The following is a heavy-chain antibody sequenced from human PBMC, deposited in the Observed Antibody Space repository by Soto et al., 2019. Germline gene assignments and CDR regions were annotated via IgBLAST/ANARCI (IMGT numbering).Heavy chain of an antibody. J-gene: IGHJ5*01. D-gene: IGHD3-22*01. CDR1: GGTFSSYA. CDR3: AGTLYDSSGYYYVWFDT. CDR2: IIPIFGTA. Sequence: SVKVSCKASGGTFSSYAISWVRQAPGQGLEWMGGIIPIFGTANYAQKFQGRVTITADESTSTAYMELSSLRSEDTAVYYCAGTLYDSSGYYYVWFDTWGQGTLVTVSS. V-gene: IGHV1-69*13.